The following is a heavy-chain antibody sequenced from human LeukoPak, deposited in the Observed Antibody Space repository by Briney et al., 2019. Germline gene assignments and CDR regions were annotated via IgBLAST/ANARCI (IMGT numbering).Heavy chain of an antibody. D-gene: IGHD4-23*01. J-gene: IGHJ3*02. CDR1: GGSISSGGYY. Sequence: PSETLSLTCTVSGGSISSGGYYWSWIRQPPGKGLEWIGYIYYSGSTNYNPSLKSRVTISVDTSKNQFSLKLSSVTAADTAVYYCARHSSYGGNWGAFDIWGQGTMVTVSS. V-gene: IGHV4-61*08. CDR3: ARHSSYGGNWGAFDI. CDR2: IYYSGST.